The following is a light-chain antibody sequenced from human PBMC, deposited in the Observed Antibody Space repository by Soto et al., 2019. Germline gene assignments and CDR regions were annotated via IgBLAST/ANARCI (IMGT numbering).Light chain of an antibody. V-gene: IGLV2-14*01. CDR1: NSDIGGYDF. Sequence: QSALTQPAFVSESLGQSITISCTGTNSDIGGYDFVSWYQQHPGTTPKLLIFEVTNRPSGVSSRFSGSKSGNTASLTISGLQTEDEATYYCGSSTDTDTLVIFGGGTKLTVL. J-gene: IGLJ2*01. CDR2: EVT. CDR3: GSSTDTDTLVI.